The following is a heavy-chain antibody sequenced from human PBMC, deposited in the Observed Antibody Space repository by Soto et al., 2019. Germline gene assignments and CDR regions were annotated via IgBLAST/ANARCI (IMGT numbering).Heavy chain of an antibody. CDR2: ISGRGGRA. CDR3: AKDRSQGAVAGTSDFDY. J-gene: IGHJ4*02. V-gene: IGHV3-23*01. D-gene: IGHD6-19*01. Sequence: LNWVRQAPGKGLEWVSTISGRGGRAYYADSVKGRFTISRDNSKNALYLQLDSLRAEDTAVYYCAKDRSQGAVAGTSDFDYWGQGTLVTVSS.